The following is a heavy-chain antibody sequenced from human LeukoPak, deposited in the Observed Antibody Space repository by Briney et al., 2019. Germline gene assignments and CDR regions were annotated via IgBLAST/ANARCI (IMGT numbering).Heavy chain of an antibody. Sequence: ASVKVSCKASGYTFTSYYMHWVRQAPGQGLEWMGIINPSGGSTSYAQKFQGRVTMTRDMSTSTVYMELSSLRSEDTAVYYCARDYYYGSGSYLAYYYMDVWGKGTTVTVSS. CDR2: INPSGGST. CDR1: GYTFTSYY. V-gene: IGHV1-46*01. D-gene: IGHD3-10*01. J-gene: IGHJ6*03. CDR3: ARDYYYGSGSYLAYYYMDV.